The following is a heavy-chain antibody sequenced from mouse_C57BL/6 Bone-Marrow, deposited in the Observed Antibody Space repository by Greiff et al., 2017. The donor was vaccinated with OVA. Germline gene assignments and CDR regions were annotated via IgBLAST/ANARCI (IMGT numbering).Heavy chain of an antibody. V-gene: IGHV1-53*01. CDR3: ANDGSSYDWFAY. J-gene: IGHJ3*01. D-gene: IGHD1-1*01. Sequence: QVQLQQPGTELVKPGASVKLSCKASGYTFTSYWMHWVKQRPGQGLEWIGNINPSNGGTNYNEKFKSKATLTVDKSSSTAYMPLSSLTSEDSAVYYCANDGSSYDWFAYWGQGTLVTVSA. CDR2: INPSNGGT. CDR1: GYTFTSYW.